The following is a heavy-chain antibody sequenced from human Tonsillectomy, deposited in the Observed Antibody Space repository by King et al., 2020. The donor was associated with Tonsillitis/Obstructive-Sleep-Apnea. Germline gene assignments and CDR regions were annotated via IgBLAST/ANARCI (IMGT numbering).Heavy chain of an antibody. CDR1: GFTFSSYG. J-gene: IGHJ4*02. Sequence: VQLVESGGGVVQPGRSLRLSCAASGFTFSSYGMHWVRQAPGKGLEWVAVISYDGSNKYYADSVKGRFTISRDNSKNTLYLQMNSLRAEDTAVYYCAKSGLNYYDSSGYSVPFDYWXQGTLVTVSS. CDR2: ISYDGSNK. V-gene: IGHV3-30*18. D-gene: IGHD3-22*01. CDR3: AKSGLNYYDSSGYSVPFDY.